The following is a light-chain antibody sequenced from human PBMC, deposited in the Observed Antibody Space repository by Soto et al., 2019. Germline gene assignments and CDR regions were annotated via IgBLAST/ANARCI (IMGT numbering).Light chain of an antibody. CDR1: QNILYSSNNKNY. CDR3: QQYYSVPRT. V-gene: IGKV4-1*01. Sequence: DIVMTQSPDSLAVSLGERATINCKSSQNILYSSNNKNYIDWYQQKPGQPPKLLISWASTRESGVPDRFGGSGSGTDFTLTISSLQAEDVAVYYCQQYYSVPRTFGQGTKLEIK. CDR2: WAS. J-gene: IGKJ2*01.